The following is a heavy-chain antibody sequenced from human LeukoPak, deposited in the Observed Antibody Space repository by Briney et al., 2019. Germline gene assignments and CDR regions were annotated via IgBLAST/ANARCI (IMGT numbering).Heavy chain of an antibody. V-gene: IGHV3-23*01. J-gene: IGHJ4*02. CDR1: GFTFADYA. Sequence: PGGSLRLSCAASGFTFADYAMTWVRQAPGKGLEWVSVIGVRGGSSYYADSAKGRFTISRDNSKSTLYLQMNSLRAEDTAVYYCARGAGYNYPYYFDYWGQGTLVTVSS. D-gene: IGHD5-24*01. CDR2: IGVRGGSS. CDR3: ARGAGYNYPYYFDY.